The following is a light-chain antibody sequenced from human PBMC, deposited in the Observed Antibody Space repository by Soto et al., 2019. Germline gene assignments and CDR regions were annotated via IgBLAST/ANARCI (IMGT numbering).Light chain of an antibody. V-gene: IGKV1-8*01. CDR3: QQYYSYPIT. Sequence: AIRMTQSPSSLSASTVDRVTITFRASQGISSYLAWYQQKPGKAPKLLIYAASTLQSGVPSRFSGSGSGTDFTLTISCLQSEDFATYYCQQYYSYPITFGQGTRLEIK. CDR2: AAS. J-gene: IGKJ5*01. CDR1: QGISSY.